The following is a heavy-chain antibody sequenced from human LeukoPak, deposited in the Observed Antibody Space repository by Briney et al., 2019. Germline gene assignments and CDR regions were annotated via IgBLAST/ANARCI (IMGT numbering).Heavy chain of an antibody. Sequence: LSLTCTVSGGSISSYYWSWIRQAPGKGLEWVANVKQDGGQIYYVDSVKGRFTISRDNAKNSLFLQMNSLRAEDTAVYYCARDKLVGDSYFEYWGQGTLVTVSS. CDR2: VKQDGGQI. CDR3: ARDKLVGDSYFEY. J-gene: IGHJ4*02. V-gene: IGHV3-7*01. D-gene: IGHD1-26*01. CDR1: GGSISSYY.